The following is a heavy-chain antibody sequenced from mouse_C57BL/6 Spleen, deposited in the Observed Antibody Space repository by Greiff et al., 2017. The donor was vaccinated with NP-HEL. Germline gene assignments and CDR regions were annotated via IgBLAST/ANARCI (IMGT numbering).Heavy chain of an antibody. D-gene: IGHD2-1*01. CDR1: GYSITSGYY. CDR3: AREGNYGWYFDV. J-gene: IGHJ1*03. CDR2: ISYDGSN. Sequence: EVKVEESGPGLVKPSQSLSLTCSVTGYSITSGYYWNWIRQFPGNKLEWMGYISYDGSNNYNPSLKNRISITRDTSKHQFFLKLNSVTTEDTATYYCAREGNYGWYFDVWGTGTTVTVSS. V-gene: IGHV3-6*01.